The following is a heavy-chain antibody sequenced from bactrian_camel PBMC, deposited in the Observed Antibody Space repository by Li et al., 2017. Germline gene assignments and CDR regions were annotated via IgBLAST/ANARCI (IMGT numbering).Heavy chain of an antibody. V-gene: IGHV3S63*01. CDR2: INTQLGTT. D-gene: IGHD2*01. CDR3: AASRICWNPTFDTSRYVF. CDR1: GDTYC. J-gene: IGHJ4*01. Sequence: VQLVESGGGSVEAGGTLRLSCAASGDTYCMAWFRQAPGKERVGVASINTQLGTTYYADPVKGRFTISRDGAKNTVVLVMNDLTPEDTATYTCAASRICWNPTFDTSRYVFWGQGTQVTVS.